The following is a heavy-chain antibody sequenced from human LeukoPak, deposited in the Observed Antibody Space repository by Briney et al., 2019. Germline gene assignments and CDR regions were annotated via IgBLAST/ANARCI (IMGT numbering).Heavy chain of an antibody. CDR1: GFTFSSYG. Sequence: PGGSLRLSCAASGFTFSSYGMSWVRQAPGKGLEWVSFISSSSNYIYYTDSVKGRFTISRDNAKNSLFLQMNSLRAEDTAVYYCARGTPTTRDFDYWGQGTPVTVSS. J-gene: IGHJ4*02. CDR3: ARGTPTTRDFDY. D-gene: IGHD4-11*01. CDR2: ISSSSNYI. V-gene: IGHV3-21*01.